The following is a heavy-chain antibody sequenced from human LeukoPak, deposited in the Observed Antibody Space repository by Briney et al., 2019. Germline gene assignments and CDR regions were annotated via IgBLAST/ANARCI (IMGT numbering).Heavy chain of an antibody. J-gene: IGHJ5*02. D-gene: IGHD6-13*01. CDR1: GGSISSGGYY. Sequence: SETLSLTCTVSGGSISSGGYYWSWIRQPPGTGLEWIGYIYHSGSTYYNPSLKSRVTISVDRSKNQFSLKLSSVTAADTAVYYCAREGEYSSSPNWFDPWGQGTLVTVSS. CDR3: AREGEYSSSPNWFDP. CDR2: IYHSGST. V-gene: IGHV4-30-2*01.